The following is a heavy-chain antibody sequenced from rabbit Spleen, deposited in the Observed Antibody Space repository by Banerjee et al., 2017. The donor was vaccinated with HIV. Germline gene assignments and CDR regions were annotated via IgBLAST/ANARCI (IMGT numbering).Heavy chain of an antibody. Sequence: QEQLEESGGDLVKPEGSLTLTCTASGFSFSSSYWICWVRQAPGKGLEWIACIYTSSGTTRYASWAKGRFTISKTSSTTVTLQMTSLTAADTATYFCARGYGDDANAFKLWGPGTLVTVS. CDR2: IYTSSGTT. CDR1: GFSFSSSYW. V-gene: IGHV1S45*01. D-gene: IGHD2-1*01. CDR3: ARGYGDDANAFKL. J-gene: IGHJ4*01.